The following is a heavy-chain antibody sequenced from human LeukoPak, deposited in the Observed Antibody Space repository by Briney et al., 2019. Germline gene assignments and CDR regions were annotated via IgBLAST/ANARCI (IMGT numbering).Heavy chain of an antibody. D-gene: IGHD6-13*01. CDR2: IKQDGSDK. V-gene: IGHV3-7*01. Sequence: GGSLRLSCEVSGFTFSSYWMNWVRQAPGKGLEWVANIKQDGSDKYYVDSVKGRFTISRDNAKSSLYLKMNSLRAEDTAVYYCAIIPRAAAGPSARSPFHYWGQGTLVTVSS. CDR3: AIIPRAAAGPSARSPFHY. CDR1: GFTFSSYW. J-gene: IGHJ4*02.